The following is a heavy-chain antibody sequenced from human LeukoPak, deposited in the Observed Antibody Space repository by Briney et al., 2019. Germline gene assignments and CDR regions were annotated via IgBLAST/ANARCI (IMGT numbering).Heavy chain of an antibody. D-gene: IGHD2-21*01. CDR1: GGSISSGDYY. V-gene: IGHV4-30-4*08. J-gene: IGHJ3*02. CDR3: ARGVIPRAFDI. CDR2: IYYSGST. Sequence: TPSQTLSLTCTVSGGSISSGDYYWSWIRQPPGKGREWNGYIYYSGSTYYNPSLKSRVTISVDTSKIQFSLKLSSVTAADTAVYYCARGVIPRAFDIWGQGTMVTVSS.